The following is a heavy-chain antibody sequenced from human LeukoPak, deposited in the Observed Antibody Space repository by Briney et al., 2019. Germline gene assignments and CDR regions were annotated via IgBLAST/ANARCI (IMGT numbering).Heavy chain of an antibody. D-gene: IGHD2-2*01. CDR2: ISYDGSNK. CDR3: ARGYCSSTRCPEGY. CDR1: GFTFSSYG. Sequence: GGSLRLSCAASGFTFSSYGMHWVRQAPGKGLEWVAVISYDGSNKYYADSVKGRFTISRDNSKNTLYLQMNSLRAEDTAVYYCARGYCSSTRCPEGYWGQGTLVTVSS. J-gene: IGHJ4*02. V-gene: IGHV3-30*03.